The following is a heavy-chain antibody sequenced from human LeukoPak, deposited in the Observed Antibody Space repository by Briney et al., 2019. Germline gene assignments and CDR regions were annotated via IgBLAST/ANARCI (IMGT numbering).Heavy chain of an antibody. D-gene: IGHD1-26*01. V-gene: IGHV3-23*01. Sequence: PGGSLRLSCAASGFTFRSYAMSWVRQAPGKGLEWVSAISGSGGSTYYADSVKGRFTISRDNSKNTLYLQMNSLRAEDTAVYYCAKDIRDIRRELPYYFDYWGQGTLVTVSS. CDR1: GFTFRSYA. CDR3: AKDIRDIRRELPYYFDY. J-gene: IGHJ4*02. CDR2: ISGSGGST.